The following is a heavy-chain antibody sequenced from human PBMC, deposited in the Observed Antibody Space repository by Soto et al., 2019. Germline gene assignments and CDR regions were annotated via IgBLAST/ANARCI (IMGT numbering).Heavy chain of an antibody. CDR3: ARAGLTTLELATIY. CDR1: RYTFTDYY. V-gene: IGHV1-2*02. D-gene: IGHD5-12*01. Sequence: ASVKVSCKASRYTFTDYYVHWERQSPGQGLEWMGWINANSGVTKFPQKFQGRVIMTRDTSTSTVYMELSRLTSDDTAVYYCARAGLTTLELATIYWGQGTQVTVSS. J-gene: IGHJ4*02. CDR2: INANSGVT.